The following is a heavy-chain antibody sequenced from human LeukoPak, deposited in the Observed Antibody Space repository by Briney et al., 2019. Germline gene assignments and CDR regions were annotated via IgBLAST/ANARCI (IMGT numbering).Heavy chain of an antibody. J-gene: IGHJ4*02. CDR1: GFSFRDRY. D-gene: IGHD6-13*01. CDR2: ISPNSDNI. V-gene: IGHV3-11*04. CDR3: ARYLEQQLVFDY. Sequence: PGGSLRLSCAATGFSFRDRYMSWIRQAPGKGMEWVAYISPNSDNIHYADSVKGRFTISRDNAKNSLYLQMNSLRAEDTAVYYCARYLEQQLVFDYWGQGTLVTVSS.